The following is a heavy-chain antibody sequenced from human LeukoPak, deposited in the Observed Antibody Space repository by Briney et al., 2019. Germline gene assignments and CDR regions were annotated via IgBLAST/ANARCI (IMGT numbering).Heavy chain of an antibody. CDR2: ISSSSSYI. CDR1: GFTFSSYS. V-gene: IGHV3-21*01. D-gene: IGHD3-16*02. Sequence: GGSLRLSCAASGFTFSSYSMNWVRQAPGKGLEWVSSISSSSSYIYYADSVKGRFTISRDNAKNSLYLQMNSLGAEDTAVYYCASWPDDYVWGSYRKPWFDPWGQGTLVTVSS. J-gene: IGHJ5*02. CDR3: ASWPDDYVWGSYRKPWFDP.